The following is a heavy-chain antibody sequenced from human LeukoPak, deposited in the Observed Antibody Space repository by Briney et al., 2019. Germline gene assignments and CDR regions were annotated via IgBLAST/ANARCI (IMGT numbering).Heavy chain of an antibody. CDR3: ARGMWELLSGFGAFDI. CDR1: GFTFSSYD. J-gene: IGHJ3*02. CDR2: IGTAGDT. D-gene: IGHD1-26*01. Sequence: QPGGSLRLSCAASGFTFSSYDMHWVRQATGKGLEWVSAIGTAGDTYYPGSVKGRFTISRENAKNSLYLQMNSLRAGDTAVYYCARGMWELLSGFGAFDIWGQGTMVTVSS. V-gene: IGHV3-13*01.